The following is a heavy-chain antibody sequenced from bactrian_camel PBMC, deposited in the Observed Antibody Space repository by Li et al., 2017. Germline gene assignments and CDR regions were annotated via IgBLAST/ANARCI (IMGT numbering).Heavy chain of an antibody. CDR3: NIGLCGTWSPGQDNY. J-gene: IGHJ4*01. D-gene: IGHD2*01. V-gene: IGHV3S53*01. Sequence: HVQLVESGGGSVESGGSLKLACVASGFIYSSDHCVAWFRRAPGKEREAVASLTTGGTATVADSVKGRFTISQDNAKNAVYPQMNNLKPEDTGTYYCNIGLCGTWSPGQDNYWGQGTQVTVS. CDR2: LTTGGTA. CDR1: GFIYSSDHC.